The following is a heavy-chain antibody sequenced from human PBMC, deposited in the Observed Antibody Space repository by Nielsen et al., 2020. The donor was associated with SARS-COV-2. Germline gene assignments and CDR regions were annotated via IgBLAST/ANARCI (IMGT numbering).Heavy chain of an antibody. V-gene: IGHV1-46*01. Sequence: ASVKVSCKASGYTFSNYYMNWVRQAPGQGLEWMGVIDPSGGSTRYAQKFQGRFIMTTDTSTTTVYMEMASLRSDDTAVYYCASRTHVETDMTIFDDWGQGTLVTVSS. D-gene: IGHD5-18*01. CDR3: ASRTHVETDMTIFDD. CDR1: GYTFSNYY. CDR2: IDPSGGST. J-gene: IGHJ4*02.